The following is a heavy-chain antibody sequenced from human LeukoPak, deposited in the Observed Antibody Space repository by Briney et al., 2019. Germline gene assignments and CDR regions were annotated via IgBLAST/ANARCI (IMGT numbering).Heavy chain of an antibody. CDR2: IFYSGST. D-gene: IGHD3-22*01. Sequence: PGGSLRLSCGASGFTFTSSAMSWVRQPPGKALEWIGNIFYSGSTYYSPSLKSRVTISLDTSRNQFSLKLNSVTAADTAVYYCAKSNGYGLIDIWGQGTMVTVSS. CDR3: AKSNGYGLIDI. J-gene: IGHJ3*02. V-gene: IGHV4-59*12. CDR1: GFTFTSSA.